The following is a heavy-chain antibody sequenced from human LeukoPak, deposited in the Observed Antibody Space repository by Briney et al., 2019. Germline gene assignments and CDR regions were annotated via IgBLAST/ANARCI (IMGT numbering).Heavy chain of an antibody. CDR1: AFTFSSYE. D-gene: IGHD2-8*01. J-gene: IGHJ4*02. CDR3: ARNWANRYFDY. CDR2: ISSSGDTI. V-gene: IGHV3-48*03. Sequence: GTLRLSCAASAFTFSSYEMNWVRQAPGKGLEWISYISSSGDTIYYADSVKGRFTISRDNAKNSLYLQMNGLRAEDTALYYCARNWANRYFDYWGQGTLVTVSS.